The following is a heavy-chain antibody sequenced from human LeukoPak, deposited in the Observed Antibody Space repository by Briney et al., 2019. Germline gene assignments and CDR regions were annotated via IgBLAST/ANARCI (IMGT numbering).Heavy chain of an antibody. D-gene: IGHD3/OR15-3a*01. CDR1: GFTFSSYS. CDR2: ISSSSSYI. Sequence: PGGSLRLSCAASGFTFSSYSMNWVRQAPGKGLEWVSSISSSSSYIYYADSVKGRFTISRDNAKNSLYLQVNSLRAEDTAVYYCARDDGLGYFDYWGQGTLVTVSS. V-gene: IGHV3-21*01. J-gene: IGHJ4*02. CDR3: ARDDGLGYFDY.